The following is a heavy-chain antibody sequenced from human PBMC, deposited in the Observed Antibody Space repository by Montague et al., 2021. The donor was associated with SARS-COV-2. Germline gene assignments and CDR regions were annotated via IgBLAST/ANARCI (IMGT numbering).Heavy chain of an antibody. Sequence: SETLSLTCTVSGDSITSYFWTWIRQPPAKGLEWIGDITHTGNRNFNPSLKSRVIFSVDKSKSQFSLKLSSVTAADTGVYYCARGAGEQLIFSYVYYEMDIWGQGTPVSVSS. CDR1: GDSITSYF. CDR2: ITHTGNR. CDR3: ARGAGEQLIFSYVYYEMDI. D-gene: IGHD3-16*01. V-gene: IGHV4-59*12. J-gene: IGHJ6*02.